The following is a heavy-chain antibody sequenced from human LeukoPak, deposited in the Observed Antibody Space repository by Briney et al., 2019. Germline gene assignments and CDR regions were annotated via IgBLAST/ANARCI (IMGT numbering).Heavy chain of an antibody. J-gene: IGHJ4*02. CDR1: GITFSRYW. Sequence: GGSLRLSCVDTGITFSRYWMSWVRQAPGKGLEWVANIKQDGGEKYYVDSVKGRFTISRDNAKNSLYLQMNSLRVEDTAVYYCARDGRPLDYWGQGTLVTVSS. CDR2: IKQDGGEK. V-gene: IGHV3-7*03. CDR3: ARDGRPLDY.